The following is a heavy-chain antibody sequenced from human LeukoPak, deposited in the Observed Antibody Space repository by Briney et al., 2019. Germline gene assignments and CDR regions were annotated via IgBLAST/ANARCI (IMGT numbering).Heavy chain of an antibody. CDR1: GFTFSGSA. J-gene: IGHJ6*03. D-gene: IGHD1-20*01. CDR3: TRHVVTAPYYYYYYYMDV. CDR2: IRSKANSYAT. V-gene: IGHV3-73*01. Sequence: GGSLRLSCAASGFTFSGSAMHWVRQASGKGLEWVGRIRSKANSYATAYAASVKGRFTISRDDSKNTAYLQMNSLKTEDTAVYYCTRHVVTAPYYYYYYYMDVWGKGTTVTVSS.